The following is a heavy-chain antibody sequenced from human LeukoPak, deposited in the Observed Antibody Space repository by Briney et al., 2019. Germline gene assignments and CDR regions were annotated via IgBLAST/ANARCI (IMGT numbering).Heavy chain of an antibody. V-gene: IGHV4-34*01. CDR3: ARQRSSGSASNLREAQIDS. CDR2: INHSGST. D-gene: IGHD6-19*01. CDR1: GGSFSGYY. J-gene: IGHJ4*02. Sequence: SETLSLTCAVYGGSFSGYYWSWIRQPPGKGLEWIGEINHSGSTNYNPSLKSRVTISVDTSKNQISLKVSSVTAADSALYFCARQRSSGSASNLREAQIDSRGQGTLVTVSS.